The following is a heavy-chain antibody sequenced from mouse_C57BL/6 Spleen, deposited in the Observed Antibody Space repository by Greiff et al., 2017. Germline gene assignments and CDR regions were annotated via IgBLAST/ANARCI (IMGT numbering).Heavy chain of an antibody. CDR2: IYPGDGDT. J-gene: IGHJ4*01. Sequence: QVQLQQSGAELVKPGASVKISCKASGYAFSSYWMNWVKQRPGKGLEWIGQIYPGDGDTNYNGKFQGRATLTADKSSRTAYMRLSSLTSEDSAVYFCALITTVEDWGQGTSVTVSS. D-gene: IGHD1-1*01. V-gene: IGHV1-80*01. CDR3: ALITTVED. CDR1: GYAFSSYW.